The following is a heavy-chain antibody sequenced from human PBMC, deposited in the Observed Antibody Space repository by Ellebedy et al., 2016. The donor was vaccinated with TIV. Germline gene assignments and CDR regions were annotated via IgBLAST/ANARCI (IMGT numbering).Heavy chain of an antibody. CDR2: ISADNGNT. CDR3: ASSLEAWYGD. J-gene: IGHJ4*02. D-gene: IGHD2-15*01. CDR1: GYTFSKYE. Sequence: ASVKVSCXAFGYTFSKYEVNWVRQALGKGLEWMGCISADNGNTNYAQKFQGRVTMTTDSSTTTTYMELRSLRSDDTAVYFCASSLEAWYGDWGQGTLVTVSS. V-gene: IGHV1-18*01.